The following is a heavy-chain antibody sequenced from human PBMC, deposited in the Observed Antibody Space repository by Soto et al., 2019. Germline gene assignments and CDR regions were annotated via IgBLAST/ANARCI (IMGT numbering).Heavy chain of an antibody. Sequence: SETLSLTCTVSRGSISSYYWSWIRQPPGKGLEWIGYIYYSGSTNYNPSLKSRVTISVDTSKNQFSLKLSSVTAADTAVYYCARLRYFDWSGKYYFDYWGQGTLVTVS. V-gene: IGHV4-59*08. CDR2: IYYSGST. CDR3: ARLRYFDWSGKYYFDY. J-gene: IGHJ4*02. D-gene: IGHD3-9*01. CDR1: RGSISSYY.